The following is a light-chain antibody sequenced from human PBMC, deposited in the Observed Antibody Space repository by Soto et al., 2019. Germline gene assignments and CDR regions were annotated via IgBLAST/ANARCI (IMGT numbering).Light chain of an antibody. CDR1: RSLLHSDGKTY. Sequence: IVMTQTPLSLSVTPGQQPSISCTSSRSLLHSDGKTYLYWYQQRPGQSPRLLISGASNRATGIPDRFSGSGSATDFTLTISRLEPEDFALYYCQQYGDSPITFGQGTRLETK. CDR2: GAS. CDR3: QQYGDSPIT. V-gene: IGKV2D-29*02. J-gene: IGKJ5*01.